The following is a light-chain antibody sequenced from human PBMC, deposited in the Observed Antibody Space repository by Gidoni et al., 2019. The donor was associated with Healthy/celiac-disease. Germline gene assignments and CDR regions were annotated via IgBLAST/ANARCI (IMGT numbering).Light chain of an antibody. Sequence: SALTQPPSASGSPGQSVTIPCTGTSSDVGGYNYVSWYQQHPGKAPKLMIYVVSKRPSGVPDRCSGSKSGNTASLTVSGLQAEDEADYYCSSYAGSNNYVFGTGTKVTVL. CDR2: VVS. CDR3: SSYAGSNNYV. CDR1: SSDVGGYNY. V-gene: IGLV2-8*01. J-gene: IGLJ1*01.